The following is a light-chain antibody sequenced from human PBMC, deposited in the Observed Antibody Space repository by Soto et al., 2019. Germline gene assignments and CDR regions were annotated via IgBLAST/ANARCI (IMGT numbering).Light chain of an antibody. CDR3: QQYFTTPIT. CDR1: QSVFDSSDNKNY. J-gene: IGKJ5*01. V-gene: IGKV4-1*01. Sequence: DIVMTQSPDFLAVSLGERPTINCRSSQSVFDSSDNKNYLAWYQQKPGQPPKLLIYWASTRESGVPDRCSGSGSGKGVTLTISSLQTEDVAVYYCQQYFTTPITFGQGTRLEIK. CDR2: WAS.